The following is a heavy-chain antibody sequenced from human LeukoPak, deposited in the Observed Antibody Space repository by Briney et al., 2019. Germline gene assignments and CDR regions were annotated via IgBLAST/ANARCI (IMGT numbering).Heavy chain of an antibody. V-gene: IGHV1-24*01. CDR3: AIGATYYYDSSGYYPHY. Sequence: ASVKVSCKVSGYTLTKLSMHWVRQAPGKGLEWMGGFDPEDGETIYAQKFQGRVTMTEDRSTDTAYMELSSLRSEDTAVYYCAIGATYYYDSSGYYPHYCGQGTLVTVSS. D-gene: IGHD3-22*01. CDR2: FDPEDGET. J-gene: IGHJ4*02. CDR1: GYTLTKLS.